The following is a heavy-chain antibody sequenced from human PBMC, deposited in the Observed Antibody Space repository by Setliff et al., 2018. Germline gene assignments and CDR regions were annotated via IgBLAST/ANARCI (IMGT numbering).Heavy chain of an antibody. CDR2: INPNSGGT. CDR3: ARVRKNDDSNNWYGASYYSYHYAMDV. Sequence: ASVKVSCKASGYTFTGYYMHWVRQAPGQGLEWMGWINPNSGGTNYAQKFQGWVTMTRDTSISTAYMELRSLRSDDTAIYYCARVRKNDDSNNWYGASYYSYHYAMDVWGLGTTVTVSS. D-gene: IGHD6-13*01. J-gene: IGHJ6*02. CDR1: GYTFTGYY. V-gene: IGHV1-2*04.